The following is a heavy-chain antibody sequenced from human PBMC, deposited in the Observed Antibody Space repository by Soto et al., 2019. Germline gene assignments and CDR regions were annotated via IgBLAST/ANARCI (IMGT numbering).Heavy chain of an antibody. J-gene: IGHJ6*02. CDR2: ISYDGSNK. Sequence: GGSLRLSFAASGFTCSSYGMHWVGQSPGKGLEWVAVISYDGSNKYYADSVKGRFTISSDNSKNTLYLQMNSLRAEDTAVYYCAKDVVVGATTGLGDYYYYYGMDVWGQGTTVTVSS. V-gene: IGHV3-30*18. D-gene: IGHD1-26*01. CDR3: AKDVVVGATTGLGDYYYYYGMDV. CDR1: GFTCSSYG.